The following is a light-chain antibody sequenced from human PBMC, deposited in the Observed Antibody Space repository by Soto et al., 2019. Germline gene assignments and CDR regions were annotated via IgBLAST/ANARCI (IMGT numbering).Light chain of an antibody. J-gene: IGLJ3*02. CDR2: EVS. CDR1: SSDVGGYNY. CDR3: SSFTSSATWV. V-gene: IGLV2-14*01. Sequence: QSALTQPASVSGSPGQSSTISCTGTSSDVGGYNYVSWYQHHPGKAPKSIIYEVSNRPSGVSSRFSGSKSGNTASLTISGLQAEDEADYYCSSFTSSATWVFGGGTKLTVL.